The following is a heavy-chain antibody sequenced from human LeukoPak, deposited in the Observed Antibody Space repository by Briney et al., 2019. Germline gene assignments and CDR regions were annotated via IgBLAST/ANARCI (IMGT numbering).Heavy chain of an antibody. Sequence: GESLRISCKGSGYSFTSYWISWVRQMPGKGLEWMGRIDPSDSYTNYSPSFQGHVTISADKSISTAYLQWSSLKASDTAMYYYVKHEGGVEVVVAATQFYAFDIWGQGTMVTVSS. V-gene: IGHV5-10-1*01. CDR3: VKHEGGVEVVVAATQFYAFDI. CDR2: IDPSDSYT. J-gene: IGHJ3*02. CDR1: GYSFTSYW. D-gene: IGHD2-15*01.